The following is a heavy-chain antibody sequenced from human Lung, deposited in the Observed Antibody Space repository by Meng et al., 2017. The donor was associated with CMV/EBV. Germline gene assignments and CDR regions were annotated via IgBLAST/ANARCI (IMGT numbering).Heavy chain of an antibody. Sequence: GESLKISCAASGFTFSSYAMSWVRQAPGKGLEWVSVIYSGGSSTYYADSVKGRFTIPRDNSKDTLYLQMNSLRAEGTAVYYCAREGYCSSTTCSSYYYYGMDVWXQGTTVTVSS. CDR2: IYSGGSST. J-gene: IGHJ6*02. V-gene: IGHV3-23*03. CDR3: AREGYCSSTTCSSYYYYGMDV. CDR1: GFTFSSYA. D-gene: IGHD2-2*01.